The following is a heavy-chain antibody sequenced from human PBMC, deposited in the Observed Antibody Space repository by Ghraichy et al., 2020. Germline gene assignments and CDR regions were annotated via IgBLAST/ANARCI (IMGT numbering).Heavy chain of an antibody. Sequence: GGSLRLSCAASGFTFSSNAMSWVRQAPGKGLEWVSGISGSGGSTYYADSVKGRLTISRDNSKNTLYLQINSLRAEDTAVYYCATGYSYGPSWGQGTLVTVSS. CDR1: GFTFSSNA. V-gene: IGHV3-23*01. CDR3: ATGYSYGPS. J-gene: IGHJ4*02. D-gene: IGHD5-18*01. CDR2: ISGSGGST.